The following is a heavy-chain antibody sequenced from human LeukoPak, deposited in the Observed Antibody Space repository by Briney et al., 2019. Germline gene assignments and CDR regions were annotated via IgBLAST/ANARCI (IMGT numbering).Heavy chain of an antibody. CDR3: AKAPYCTSTSCHFSGYAQRPLDS. J-gene: IGHJ4*02. D-gene: IGHD2-2*01. V-gene: IGHV3-30*18. CDR2: ISKDGGSK. CDR1: GFNFNMYG. Sequence: GGSLRLSCVGSGFNFNMYGMHWVRQAPGKGLEWVAGISKDGGSKDYSGSVKGRFTISRDNFKNIMHLQMNSLRAEDTAVYYCAKAPYCTSTSCHFSGYAQRPLDSWGQGILVTVSS.